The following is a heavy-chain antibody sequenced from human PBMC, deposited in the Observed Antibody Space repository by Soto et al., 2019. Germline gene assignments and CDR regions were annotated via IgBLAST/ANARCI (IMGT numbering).Heavy chain of an antibody. CDR2: INSDGSST. J-gene: IGHJ6*02. CDR3: ARAGNGDYDDYGMDV. V-gene: IGHV3-74*01. CDR1: GFTFSSYW. Sequence: GGSLRLSCAASGFTFSSYWMHWVRQAPGKGLVWASRINSDGSSTSYADSVKGRFTISRDNAKNTLYLQMNSLRAEDTAVYYCARAGNGDYDDYGMDVWGQGTTVTVSS. D-gene: IGHD4-17*01.